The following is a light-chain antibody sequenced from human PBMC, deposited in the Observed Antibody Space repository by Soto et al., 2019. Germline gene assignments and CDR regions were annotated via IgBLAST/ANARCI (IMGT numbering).Light chain of an antibody. CDR3: QSFHSSLPGLI. J-gene: IGLJ2*01. CDR1: NSNIGAGSG. CDR2: ANT. V-gene: IGLV1-40*01. Sequence: QSVLTQPPSVTGAPGQRVTISCTGNNSNIGAGSGVNWYQQYPDKAPKLLIYANTHRPSGVPDRFSGSTSATSASLAITGLQTQDEADYYCQSFHSSLPGLIFGGGTKLTVL.